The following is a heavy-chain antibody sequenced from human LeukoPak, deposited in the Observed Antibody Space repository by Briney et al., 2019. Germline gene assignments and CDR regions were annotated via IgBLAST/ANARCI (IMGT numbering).Heavy chain of an antibody. V-gene: IGHV4-39*07. CDR3: ARDSARGHQGEFDY. J-gene: IGHJ4*02. CDR2: IYYSGST. Sequence: SETLSLTCTVSGGSISSSSYYWGWIRQPPGKGLEWIGSIYYSGSTYYNPSLKSRVTISVDTSKNQFSLKLSSVTAADTAVYYCARDSARGHQGEFDYWGQGTLVTVSS. D-gene: IGHD2-2*01. CDR1: GGSISSSSYY.